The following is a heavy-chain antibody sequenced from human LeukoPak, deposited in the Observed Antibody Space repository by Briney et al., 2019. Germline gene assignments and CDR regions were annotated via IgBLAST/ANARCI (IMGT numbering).Heavy chain of an antibody. CDR3: ARDLRYYDFWSGDYSDAFDI. CDR1: GGSISSGSYY. D-gene: IGHD3-3*01. J-gene: IGHJ3*02. V-gene: IGHV4-61*02. Sequence: SQTLSLTCTVSGGSISSGSYYWSWIRQPAGKGLEWIGRIYTSGSTNYNPSLKSRVTISVDTSKNQFSLKLSSVTAADTAVYYCARDLRYYDFWSGDYSDAFDIWGQGTMVTVSS. CDR2: IYTSGST.